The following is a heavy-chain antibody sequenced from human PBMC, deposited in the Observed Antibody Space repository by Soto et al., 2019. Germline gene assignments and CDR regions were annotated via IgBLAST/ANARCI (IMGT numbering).Heavy chain of an antibody. J-gene: IGHJ3*02. CDR1: DGSFSDYF. V-gene: IGHV4-34*01. CDR2: INHSGST. Sequence: QVQLQQWGAGLLKPSETLSLTCAVYDGSFSDYFWSWIRQPPGKGLAWIGEINHSGSTNNNPSLKSRVTMSVDTSKKQFSLKLSSVTAADTAVYYCARSHGILDIWGQGTVVSVSS. CDR3: ARSHGILDI.